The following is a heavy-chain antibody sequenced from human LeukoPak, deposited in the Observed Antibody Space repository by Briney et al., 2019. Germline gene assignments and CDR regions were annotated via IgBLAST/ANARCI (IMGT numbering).Heavy chain of an antibody. Sequence: ASVKVSCKASGYTFTSYGISWVRQAPGQGLEWMGWISAYNGNTNYAQKLQGRVTMTTDTSTSTAYMELRSLRSDDTAVYYCARDSYRQAYCSGGSCYSTYWGQGTLVTVSS. J-gene: IGHJ4*02. D-gene: IGHD2-15*01. V-gene: IGHV1-18*01. CDR2: ISAYNGNT. CDR3: ARDSYRQAYCSGGSCYSTY. CDR1: GYTFTSYG.